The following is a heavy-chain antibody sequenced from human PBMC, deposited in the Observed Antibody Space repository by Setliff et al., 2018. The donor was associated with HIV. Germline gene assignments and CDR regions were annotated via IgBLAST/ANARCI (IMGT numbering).Heavy chain of an antibody. CDR2: IAPNLRMP. D-gene: IGHD3-9*01. CDR1: GGTFNTYP. V-gene: IGHV1-69*10. Sequence: PSVKVSCKTSGGTFNTYPIAWVRQAPGQGLEWMGGIAPNLRMPNYIQKFKGRLTITADESTSTVYMELTNLRSEDTAMYYCAREKSPVLEYFDWLKPRHVFDVWGQGTVVTVSS. J-gene: IGHJ3*01. CDR3: AREKSPVLEYFDWLKPRHVFDV.